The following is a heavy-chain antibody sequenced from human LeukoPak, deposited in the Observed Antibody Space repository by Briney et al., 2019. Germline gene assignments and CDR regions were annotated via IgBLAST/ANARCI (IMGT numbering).Heavy chain of an antibody. J-gene: IGHJ6*03. CDR1: GGSISSYY. D-gene: IGHD3-9*01. V-gene: IGHV4-59*08. CDR3: ARHGRPKLRYFDWLLSHYYMDV. Sequence: SETLSLTCTGSGGSISSYYWSWIRQPPGKGLEWIGYIYYSGSTNYNPSLKSRVTISVDTSKNQFSLKLSSVTAADTAVYYCARHGRPKLRYFDWLLSHYYMDVWGKGTTVTISS. CDR2: IYYSGST.